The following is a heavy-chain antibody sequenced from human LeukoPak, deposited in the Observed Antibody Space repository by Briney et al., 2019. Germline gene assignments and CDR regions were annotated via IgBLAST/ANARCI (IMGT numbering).Heavy chain of an antibody. CDR1: GGSISSSSYY. V-gene: IGHV4-39*01. CDR3: ARQLRVGCSYGPGDY. Sequence: PSETLSLTCTVSGGSISSSSYYWGWIRQPPGKGLEWIGSIYYSGSTYYNPSLKSRVTISVDTSKNQFSLKLSSVTAADTAVYYCARQLRVGCSYGPGDYWGQGTLVTVSS. CDR2: IYYSGST. J-gene: IGHJ4*02. D-gene: IGHD5-18*01.